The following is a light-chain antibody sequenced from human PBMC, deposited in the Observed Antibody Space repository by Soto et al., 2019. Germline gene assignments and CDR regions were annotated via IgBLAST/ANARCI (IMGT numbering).Light chain of an antibody. V-gene: IGLV2-14*01. CDR3: SSYTTSSALDVV. CDR2: DVS. Sequence: QSALTQPASVSGSPGQSITISCTGTGSDVGGSSSVSWYQQHPGKAPKLMIYDVSNWPSGVSNRFSGSKSGNTASLTISGLLDEDEADYYCSSYTTSSALDVVFGGGTKLTVL. CDR1: GSDVGGSSS. J-gene: IGLJ2*01.